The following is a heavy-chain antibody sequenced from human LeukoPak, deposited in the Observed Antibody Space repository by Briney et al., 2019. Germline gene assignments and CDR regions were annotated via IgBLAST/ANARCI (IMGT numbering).Heavy chain of an antibody. Sequence: KPSETLSLTCTVSGYSISSGYYWGWIRQPPGKGLEWIGSIYHSGSSYYNPSLESRVTISVDTSKNQFSLKLSSVTAADTAVYYCARVARRILTASDAFDIWGQGTMVTVSS. CDR3: ARVARRILTASDAFDI. CDR2: IYHSGSS. CDR1: GYSISSGYY. J-gene: IGHJ3*02. V-gene: IGHV4-38-2*02. D-gene: IGHD3-9*01.